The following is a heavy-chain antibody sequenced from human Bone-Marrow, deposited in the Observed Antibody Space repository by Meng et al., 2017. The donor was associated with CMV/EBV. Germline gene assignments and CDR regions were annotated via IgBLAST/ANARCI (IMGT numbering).Heavy chain of an antibody. CDR2: ISWNSGSI. J-gene: IGHJ4*02. Sequence: SLKISCAASGFTFDDYAMHWVRQAPGKGLEWVSGISWNSGSIGYADSVKGRFTISRDNAKNSLYLQMNSLRAEDTAVYYCARDGYYGSGTLGFDYWGQGTLVTVSS. D-gene: IGHD3-10*01. CDR3: ARDGYYGSGTLGFDY. V-gene: IGHV3-9*01. CDR1: GFTFDDYA.